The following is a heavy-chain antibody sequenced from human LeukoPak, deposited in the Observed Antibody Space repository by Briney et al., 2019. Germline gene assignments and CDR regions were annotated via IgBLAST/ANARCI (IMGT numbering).Heavy chain of an antibody. Sequence: SVKVSCKPSGYTFTAFYLHWVRQAPGQGLEWMGGIIPIFGTANYAQKFQGRVTITADESTSTAYMELSSLRSEDTAVYYCARDSPGIAVAGTHYWGQGTLVTVSS. J-gene: IGHJ4*02. D-gene: IGHD6-19*01. CDR2: IIPIFGTA. CDR1: GYTFTAFY. CDR3: ARDSPGIAVAGTHY. V-gene: IGHV1-69*13.